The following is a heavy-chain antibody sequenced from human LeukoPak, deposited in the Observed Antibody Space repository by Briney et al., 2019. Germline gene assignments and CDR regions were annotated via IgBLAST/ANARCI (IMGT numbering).Heavy chain of an antibody. J-gene: IGHJ6*03. CDR1: GFTFSSYG. Sequence: GGSLRLSCAASGFTFSSYGMHWVRQAPGKGLEWVAFIRYDGSNKYYADSVKGRFTISRDNSKNTLYLQMNSLRAEDTTVYYCARGGAYSCSSTSCHDYYYYYMDVWGKGTTVTVSS. CDR3: ARGGAYSCSSTSCHDYYYYYMDV. V-gene: IGHV3-30*02. D-gene: IGHD2-2*01. CDR2: IRYDGSNK.